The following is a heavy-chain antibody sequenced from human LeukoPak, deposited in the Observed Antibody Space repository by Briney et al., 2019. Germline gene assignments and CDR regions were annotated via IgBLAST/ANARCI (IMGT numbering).Heavy chain of an antibody. Sequence: GGSLRLSCAASGFTFSSYGMSWVRQAPGKGLEWVSGISGSGGSTYYADSVKGRFNIYRDNSKNTLYLQMNSLRAEDTAVYYCAKGERGLLWFGELFYYFEYWGQGILVTVSS. D-gene: IGHD3-10*01. CDR3: AKGERGLLWFGELFYYFEY. J-gene: IGHJ4*02. CDR1: GFTFSSYG. CDR2: ISGSGGST. V-gene: IGHV3-23*01.